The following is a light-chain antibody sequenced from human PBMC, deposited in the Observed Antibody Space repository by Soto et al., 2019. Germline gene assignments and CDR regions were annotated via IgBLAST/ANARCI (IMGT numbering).Light chain of an antibody. Sequence: DIQMTHSPSSLSASVGDRVTITCRASQSISSYLSWYQQKAGKAPKLLIYAAPSLQSGVPSRFGGSGSGTDFTLTISSLRPEDFATYYCQQSYSTPYTFGQGTKVDIK. J-gene: IGKJ2*01. CDR2: AAP. CDR1: QSISSY. CDR3: QQSYSTPYT. V-gene: IGKV1-39*01.